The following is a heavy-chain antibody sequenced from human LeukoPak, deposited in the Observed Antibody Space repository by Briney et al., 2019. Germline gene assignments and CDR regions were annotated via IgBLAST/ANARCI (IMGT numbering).Heavy chain of an antibody. CDR3: AKGSAQWELYDY. CDR2: IVGDTVT. D-gene: IGHD4-23*01. CDR1: GFTFNSYA. J-gene: IGHJ4*02. V-gene: IGHV3-23*01. Sequence: GGSLRLSCAASGFTFNSYAMSWVRQAPGKGLEWVSTIVGDTVTFYTDSVKGRFTISRDNSKNTLYLQMNGLRAEDTAIYYCAKGSAQWELYDYWGQGTLVTVSS.